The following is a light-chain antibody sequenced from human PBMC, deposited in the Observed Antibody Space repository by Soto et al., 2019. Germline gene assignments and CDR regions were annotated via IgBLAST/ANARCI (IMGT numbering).Light chain of an antibody. CDR1: QRLSSNY. V-gene: IGKV3-20*01. Sequence: EIGLTQSPGTLSLSPGERATLSCRASQRLSSNYLAWFQQKPGQAPRLLIYGASSRATGIPDRFSGSGSGTDFTLTIPRLEPEDFAVYYCQQYGSSPSFGQGTKVDIK. CDR3: QQYGSSPS. J-gene: IGKJ1*01. CDR2: GAS.